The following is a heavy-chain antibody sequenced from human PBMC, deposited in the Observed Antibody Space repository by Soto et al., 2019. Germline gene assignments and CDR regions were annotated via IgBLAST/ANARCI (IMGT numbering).Heavy chain of an antibody. Sequence: QVHLVESGGGVVQPGMSPRLSCAASGFTFSNYGIHWVRQAAGKGMEWVAVVANDGTVTYYADSVKGRFTISRNNAKNTAYLQMDILRDEDTAVYYCEKEFRERSGPWYLYLWGRGTLVTV. J-gene: IGHJ2*01. V-gene: IGHV3-30*18. CDR3: EKEFRERSGPWYLYL. D-gene: IGHD1-1*01. CDR1: GFTFSNYG. CDR2: VANDGTVT.